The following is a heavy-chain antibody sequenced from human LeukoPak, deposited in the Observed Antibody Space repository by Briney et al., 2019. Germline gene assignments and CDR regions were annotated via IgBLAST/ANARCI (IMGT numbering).Heavy chain of an antibody. V-gene: IGHV3-21*01. CDR3: AGVGLALDAFDI. CDR2: ITGNGGTT. D-gene: IGHD3/OR15-3a*01. CDR1: GFTFSNYG. J-gene: IGHJ3*02. Sequence: GGSLRLSCAASGFTFSNYGMNWVRQAPGKGLEWVSGITGNGGTTYYADSVKGRFTISRDNAKNSLYLQMNSLRAEDTAVYYCAGVGLALDAFDIWGQGTMVTVSS.